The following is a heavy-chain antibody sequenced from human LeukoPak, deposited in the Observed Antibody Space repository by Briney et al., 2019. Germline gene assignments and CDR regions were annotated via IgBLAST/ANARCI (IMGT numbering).Heavy chain of an antibody. CDR1: EFAFSSFT. CDR3: AKAVGYTNGPE. CDR2: ISSRNSYI. V-gene: IGHV3-21*01. D-gene: IGHD5-18*01. J-gene: IGHJ4*02. Sequence: GGSLRLSCAASEFAFSSFTINWVRQAPGKGLEWVSSISSRNSYIYYADSLKGRFTISRDNAKNSLFLQMNSLRPEDTAVYYRAKAVGYTNGPEWGQGTLVTVSS.